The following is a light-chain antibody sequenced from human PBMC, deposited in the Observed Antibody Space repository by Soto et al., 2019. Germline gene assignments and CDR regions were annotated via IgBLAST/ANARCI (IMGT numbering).Light chain of an antibody. CDR2: GNN. J-gene: IGLJ2*01. Sequence: QAVVTQPPSVSGAPGQRVTISCTGSRSNIGAGYDVQWYQQLPGTAPKLLIYGNIDGNNNRPSGVPERFSGAKSGTSGSLAITGLQPEDEADYYCQSYDSGLRAVVFGGGTQVTVL. V-gene: IGLV1-40*01. CDR3: QSYDSGLRAVV. CDR1: RSNIGAGYD.